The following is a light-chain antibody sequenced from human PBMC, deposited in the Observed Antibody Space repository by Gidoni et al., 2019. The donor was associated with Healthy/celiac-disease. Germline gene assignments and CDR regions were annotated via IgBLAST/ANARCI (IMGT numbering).Light chain of an antibody. J-gene: IGKJ2*01. CDR1: QSITSY. CDR3: QQSDSSPYT. V-gene: IGKV1-39*01. CDR2: AAS. Sequence: DTHITQPPSSLSASVGDRVTITCRASQSITSYLNWDQQKPGEAPKRLIYAASSLQSGVPSRFSGSGSGTDFTLTISSLQPEDVATYYCQQSDSSPYTFGQGTKLEIK.